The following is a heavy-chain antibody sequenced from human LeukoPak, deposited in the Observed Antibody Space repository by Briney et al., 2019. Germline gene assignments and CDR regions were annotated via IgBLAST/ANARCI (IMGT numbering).Heavy chain of an antibody. J-gene: IGHJ4*02. Sequence: PSQTLSLTCAVSGGSISSGGYSWSWIRQPPGKGLEWIGYIYHSGSTYYNPSLKSRVTISVDRSKNQFSPKLSSVTAADTAVYYCASSEAAAGKFDYWGQGTLVTVSS. CDR2: IYHSGST. V-gene: IGHV4-30-2*01. D-gene: IGHD6-13*01. CDR1: GGSISSGGYS. CDR3: ASSEAAAGKFDY.